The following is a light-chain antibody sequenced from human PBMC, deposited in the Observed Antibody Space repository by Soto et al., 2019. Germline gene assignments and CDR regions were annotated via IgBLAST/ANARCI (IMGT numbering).Light chain of an antibody. Sequence: DMVMTQSPLSLSVNPGEQASISCTSCQGVLHSNGYNYLDWYLQKPGQSPQVLIYVGSNRASGVPDRFSGSGSGTDFTLKISRVEAADVGVSYCMQALQTPTFGQGTKVDIK. CDR3: MQALQTPT. J-gene: IGKJ1*01. CDR1: QGVLHSNGYNY. CDR2: VGS. V-gene: IGKV2-28*01.